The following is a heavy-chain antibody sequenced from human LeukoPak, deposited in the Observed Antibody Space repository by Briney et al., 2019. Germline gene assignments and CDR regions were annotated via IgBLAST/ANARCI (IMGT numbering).Heavy chain of an antibody. J-gene: IGHJ4*02. V-gene: IGHV1-46*01. CDR2: INPSGGST. CDR3: ARDLVVVAALDY. Sequence: ASVTVSCKASGYTFTSYYMHWVRQAPGQGLEWMGIINPSGGSTSYAQKFQGRVTMTRDTSTSTAYMELSSLRSEDTAVYYCARDLVVVAALDYWGQGTLVTVSS. CDR1: GYTFTSYY. D-gene: IGHD2-15*01.